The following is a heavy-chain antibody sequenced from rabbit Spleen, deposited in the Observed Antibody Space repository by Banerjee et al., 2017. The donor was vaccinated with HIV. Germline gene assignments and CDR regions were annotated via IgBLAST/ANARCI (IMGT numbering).Heavy chain of an antibody. CDR3: ARVGGVGVYGYATL. V-gene: IGHV1S40*01. Sequence: QSLEESGGGLVQPEGSLTLTCTASGFSFSSSYYICWVRQAPGKGLEWIGCIYGGSGNTYYATWAKGRFTISNTSSTTVTLQMTSLTAADMATYFCARVGGVGVYGYATLWGPGTLVTVS. CDR1: GFSFSSSYY. D-gene: IGHD6-1*01. J-gene: IGHJ4*01. CDR2: IYGGSGNT.